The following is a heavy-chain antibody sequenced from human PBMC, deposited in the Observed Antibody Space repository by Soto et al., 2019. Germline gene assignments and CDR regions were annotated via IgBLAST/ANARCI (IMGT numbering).Heavy chain of an antibody. CDR3: ARGLKGPYGDEYFQH. V-gene: IGHV4-59*01. CDR2: IFYSGST. D-gene: IGHD4-17*01. CDR1: GGSISSYY. J-gene: IGHJ1*01. Sequence: QVQLQESGPGLVKPSETLSLTCTVSGGSISSYYWSWIRQSPGKGLEWIGYIFYSGSTSYNPSLKRRVSMSVDTSKRQFSLRLSSVTAADTAVYYCARGLKGPYGDEYFQHWGQGTLVTVSS.